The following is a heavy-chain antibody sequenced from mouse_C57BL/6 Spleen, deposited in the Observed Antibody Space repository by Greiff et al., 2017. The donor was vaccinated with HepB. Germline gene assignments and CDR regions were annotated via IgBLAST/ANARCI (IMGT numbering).Heavy chain of an antibody. CDR1: GFTFSSYA. D-gene: IGHD2-3*01. Sequence: DVQLVESGGGLVKPGGSLKLSCAASGFTFSSYAMSWVRQTPEKRLEWVATISDGGSYTYYPDNVKGRFTISRDNAKNNLYLQMSHLKSEDTAMYYCARDGYYEDGYFDVWGTGTTVTVSS. CDR2: ISDGGSYT. J-gene: IGHJ1*03. V-gene: IGHV5-4*01. CDR3: ARDGYYEDGYFDV.